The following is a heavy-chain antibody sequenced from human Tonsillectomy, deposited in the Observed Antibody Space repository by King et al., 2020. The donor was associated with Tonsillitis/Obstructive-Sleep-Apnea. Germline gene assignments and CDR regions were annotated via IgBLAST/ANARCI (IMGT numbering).Heavy chain of an antibody. D-gene: IGHD3-3*01. CDR1: GGSISSSSYY. CDR3: ARQYDFWSRYDLDYYDMDV. V-gene: IGHV4-39*01. CDR2: IYYSGST. Sequence: QLQESGPGLVKPSETLSLTCTVSGGSISSSSYYWGWIRQPPGKGLEGIGSIYYSGSTYYNPSLKSRVTISEDTSKNQFSLKLSSVTAADTSVYYCARQYDFWSRYDLDYYDMDVWGQGTTVTVSS. J-gene: IGHJ6*02.